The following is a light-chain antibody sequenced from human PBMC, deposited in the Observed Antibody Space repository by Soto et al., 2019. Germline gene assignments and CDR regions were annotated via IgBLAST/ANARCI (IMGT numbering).Light chain of an antibody. CDR1: QSISRW. Sequence: DIPMTQSPSTLSASVGDRVTITCRASQSISRWLAWYQQKPGKAPKALIYDASTLRSGVPSRFSGGGSGTEFTLTISSLQPYDVATYYCQQYNTYSTFGQGTRLEIK. V-gene: IGKV1-5*01. J-gene: IGKJ5*01. CDR2: DAS. CDR3: QQYNTYST.